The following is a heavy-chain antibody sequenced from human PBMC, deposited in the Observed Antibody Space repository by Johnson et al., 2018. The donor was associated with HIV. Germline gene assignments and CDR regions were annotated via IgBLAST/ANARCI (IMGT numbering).Heavy chain of an antibody. D-gene: IGHD4-17*01. CDR3: ARDATPWGGDYVGYAFDL. J-gene: IGHJ3*01. V-gene: IGHV3-11*04. CDR2: ISSSGSSI. CDR1: GFGFSTYY. Sequence: QVQLVESGGGLVKPGGSLRLSCVTSGFGFSTYYMSWIRQAPGKGLECLSYISSSGSSIYYTDSVKGRFTISRDNTKKSLYLQMNSLTADDTAIYYCARDATPWGGDYVGYAFDLWGQGTTVIVSS.